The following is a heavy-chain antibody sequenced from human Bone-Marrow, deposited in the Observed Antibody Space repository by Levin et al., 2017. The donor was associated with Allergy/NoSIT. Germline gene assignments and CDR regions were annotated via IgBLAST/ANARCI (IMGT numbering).Heavy chain of an antibody. J-gene: IGHJ6*03. CDR2: INIDGSSK. V-gene: IGHV3-74*01. CDR1: GLTFRSYW. Sequence: GGSLRLSCAASGLTFRSYWMHWVRQAPGKGLVWVSRINIDGSSKTYADSVKGRFTISRDNAKNTLYLQMNSLRAEDTAVYYCTSYFGDHPSGYSYMDVWGKGTTVTVSS. CDR3: TSYFGDHPSGYSYMDV. D-gene: IGHD3-10*01.